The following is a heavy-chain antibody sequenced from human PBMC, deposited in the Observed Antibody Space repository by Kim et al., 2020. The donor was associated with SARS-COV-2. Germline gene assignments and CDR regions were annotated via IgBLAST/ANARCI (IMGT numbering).Heavy chain of an antibody. D-gene: IGHD3-22*01. V-gene: IGHV4-34*01. CDR1: GGSFSGYY. Sequence: SETLSLTCAVYGGSFSGYYWSWIRQPPGKGLEWIGEINHSGSTNYNPSLKSRVTISVDTSKNQFSLKLSSVTAADTAVYYCARGRGSSGYYYYYYYMDVWGKGTTVTVSS. CDR2: INHSGST. CDR3: ARGRGSSGYYYYYYYMDV. J-gene: IGHJ6*03.